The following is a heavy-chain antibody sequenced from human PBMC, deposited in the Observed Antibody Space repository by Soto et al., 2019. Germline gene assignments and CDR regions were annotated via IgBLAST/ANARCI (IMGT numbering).Heavy chain of an antibody. CDR2: IYYSGST. Sequence: QVQLQESGPGLVKPSQTLSLTCTVSGGSISSGAYYWSWIRQHPGKGLEWIGYIYYSGSTYYNPSITSRVNISVDTTKNQSSRKRSSVTAADTAVYYCARNYGAGRFDPWGQGTLVTLSS. J-gene: IGHJ5*02. D-gene: IGHD3-10*01. V-gene: IGHV4-31*03. CDR1: GGSISSGAYY. CDR3: ARNYGAGRFDP.